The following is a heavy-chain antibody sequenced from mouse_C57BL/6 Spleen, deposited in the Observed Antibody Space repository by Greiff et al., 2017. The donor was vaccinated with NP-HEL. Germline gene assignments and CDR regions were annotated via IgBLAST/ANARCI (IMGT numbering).Heavy chain of an antibody. V-gene: IGHV5-17*01. Sequence: EVMLVESGGGLVKPGGSLKLSCAASGFTFSDYGMHWVRQAPEKGLEWVAYISSGSSTIYYADTVKGRFTISRDNAKNTLFLQMTSLRSEDTAMYYCARPSDGYYDYAMDYWGQGTSVTVSS. CDR1: GFTFSDYG. D-gene: IGHD2-3*01. J-gene: IGHJ4*01. CDR3: ARPSDGYYDYAMDY. CDR2: ISSGSSTI.